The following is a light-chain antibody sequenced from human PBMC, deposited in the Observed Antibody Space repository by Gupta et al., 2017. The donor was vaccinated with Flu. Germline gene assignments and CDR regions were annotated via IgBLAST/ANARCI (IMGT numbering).Light chain of an antibody. J-gene: IGLJ1*01. CDR3: STDTSSSVYV. V-gene: IGLV2-14*01. CDR1: SSDVGGYNY. Sequence: SALPPPASLSGSPRPSITISCTGTSSDVGGYNYVSWYQQHPVKAPKLMIYEVSKRPSGVASRFSGSKSGNTASLTISGREEEDEADYYCSTDTSSSVYVFGTGTKVTVL. CDR2: EVS.